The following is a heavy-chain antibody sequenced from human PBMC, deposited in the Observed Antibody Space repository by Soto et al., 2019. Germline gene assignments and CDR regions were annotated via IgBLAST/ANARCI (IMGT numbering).Heavy chain of an antibody. Sequence: QVQLQESGPGLVKPSGTLSLTCAVSGGSISSSYWWSWVRQPPGKGLEWIGEIYHSGSTNYNPSPKSRVTISVEKSKNQYSLKLSSVTAADTAVYYCARVSGSYYYGMDVWGQGTTVTVSS. CDR3: ARVSGSYYYGMDV. J-gene: IGHJ6*02. CDR1: GGSISSSYW. D-gene: IGHD1-26*01. CDR2: IYHSGST. V-gene: IGHV4-4*02.